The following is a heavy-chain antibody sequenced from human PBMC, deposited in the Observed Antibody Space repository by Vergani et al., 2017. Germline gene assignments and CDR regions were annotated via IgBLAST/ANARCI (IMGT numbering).Heavy chain of an antibody. Sequence: QVQLVQSGAEVKKPGSSVKVSCKASGGTFSSYAISWVRQAPGQGLEWMGGIIPIFGTANYAQKFQGRVTMTRDTSISTAYMELSRLRSDDTAVYYCARLQXGYSYETTGDFVDYWGQGTLVTVSS. CDR3: ARLQXGYSYETTGDFVDY. CDR2: IIPIFGTA. V-gene: IGHV1-69*06. J-gene: IGHJ4*02. D-gene: IGHD5-18*01. CDR1: GGTFSSYA.